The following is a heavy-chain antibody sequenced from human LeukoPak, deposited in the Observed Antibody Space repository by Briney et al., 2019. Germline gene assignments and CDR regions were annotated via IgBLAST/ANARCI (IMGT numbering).Heavy chain of an antibody. V-gene: IGHV4-59*01. CDR1: GGSMRPNY. Sequence: PSETLSLTCTVSGGSMRPNYWSWIRQPPGKGLEWIGYVYHSGRSNASPSLKSRVTISVDTSKNHFSLKLNSVTAADTAIYYCAKLGGHYYDSPTYERNWIDQWGQGTLVIVSS. J-gene: IGHJ5*02. D-gene: IGHD3-22*01. CDR3: AKLGGHYYDSPTYERNWIDQ. CDR2: VYHSGRS.